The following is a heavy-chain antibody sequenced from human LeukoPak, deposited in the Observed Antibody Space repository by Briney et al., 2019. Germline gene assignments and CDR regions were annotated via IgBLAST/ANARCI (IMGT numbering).Heavy chain of an antibody. D-gene: IGHD6-19*01. Sequence: GASVKVSCKASGYTFTSYGISWVRQAPGQGLEWMGWISAYNGNTNYAQKLQGRVTMTTDTSTSTAYMELRSLRSDDTAVYYCARDEAVAGTGDFDYWGQGTLVTVSS. V-gene: IGHV1-18*01. CDR1: GYTFTSYG. J-gene: IGHJ4*02. CDR3: ARDEAVAGTGDFDY. CDR2: ISAYNGNT.